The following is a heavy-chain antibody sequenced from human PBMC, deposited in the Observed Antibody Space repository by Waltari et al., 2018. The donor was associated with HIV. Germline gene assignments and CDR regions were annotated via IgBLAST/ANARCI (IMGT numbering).Heavy chain of an antibody. J-gene: IGHJ4*02. CDR3: ARVHPPYSYGQFDY. CDR1: GGSISSGSYY. V-gene: IGHV4-61*02. CDR2: IYTSGST. D-gene: IGHD5-18*01. Sequence: QVQLQESGPGLVKPSQTLSLTCTVSGGSISSGSYYWSWIRPPAGKGLEWIGRIYTSGSTNYNPSLKSRVTISVDTSKNQFSLKLSSVTAADTAVYYCARVHPPYSYGQFDYWGQGTLVTVSS.